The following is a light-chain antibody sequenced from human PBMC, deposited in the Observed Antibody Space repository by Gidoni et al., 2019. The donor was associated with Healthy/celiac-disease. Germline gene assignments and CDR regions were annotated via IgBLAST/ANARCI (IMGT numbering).Light chain of an antibody. CDR2: WAS. CDR1: QSVLYSSNNKNY. Sequence: IVMTQSPDSLAVSLGERATINFKSSQSVLYSSNNKNYLAWYQQKPGQPPKLLIYWASTRESGVPDRFSGSGSGTDFTLTSSSLQAEDVAVYYCQQYYSTPKTFGQGTKVEIK. V-gene: IGKV4-1*01. J-gene: IGKJ1*01. CDR3: QQYYSTPKT.